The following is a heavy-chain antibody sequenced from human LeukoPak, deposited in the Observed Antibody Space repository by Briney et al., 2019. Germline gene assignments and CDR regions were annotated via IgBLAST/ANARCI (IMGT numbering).Heavy chain of an antibody. J-gene: IGHJ3*02. CDR2: INPNSGGT. D-gene: IGHD4-17*01. V-gene: IGHV1-2*02. Sequence: ASVKVSCKASGYTFTGYYMRWVRQAPGQGLEWMGWINPNSGGTNYAQKFQGRVTMTRDTSISTAYMELSRLRSDDTAVYYCARALMTTVPTNAFDIWGQGTMVTVSS. CDR1: GYTFTGYY. CDR3: ARALMTTVPTNAFDI.